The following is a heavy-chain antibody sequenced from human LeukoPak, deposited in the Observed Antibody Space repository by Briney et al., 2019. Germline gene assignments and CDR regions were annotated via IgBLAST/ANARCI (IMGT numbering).Heavy chain of an antibody. CDR3: ARDWLDYYDSSGYRLMSYYYYYGMDV. CDR2: ISAYNGNT. V-gene: IGHV1-18*01. D-gene: IGHD3-22*01. J-gene: IGHJ6*02. CDR1: GYTFTSYG. Sequence: GASVKVSCKASGYTFTSYGISWVRQAPGQGLEWMGWISAYNGNTNYAQKLQGRVTMTTDTSTSTAYMELRSLRSDDTAVYYCARDWLDYYDSSGYRLMSYYYYYGMDVWGQGTTVTVSS.